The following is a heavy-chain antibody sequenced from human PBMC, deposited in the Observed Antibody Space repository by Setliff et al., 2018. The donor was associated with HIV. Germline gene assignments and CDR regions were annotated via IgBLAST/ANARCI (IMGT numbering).Heavy chain of an antibody. D-gene: IGHD2-21*01. V-gene: IGHV3-48*04. CDR1: GFTLSGYW. CDR2: ITSSGSIT. J-gene: IGHJ4*02. Sequence: PGGSLRLSCAASGFTLSGYWLNWVRQAPGKGLEWVSYITSSGSITYYADSVKGRFTVSRDSAQSSLYLQMSSLRAEDTAVYYCARSHYSRGESFDYWGQGTLVTVSS. CDR3: ARSHYSRGESFDY.